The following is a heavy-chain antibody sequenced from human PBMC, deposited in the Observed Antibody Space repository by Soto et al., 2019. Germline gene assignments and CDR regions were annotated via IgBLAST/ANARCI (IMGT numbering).Heavy chain of an antibody. D-gene: IGHD4-17*01. CDR2: INYSGST. Sequence: SETLSLTCAVYGGSVSGYYWSWIRQPPGKGLEWIGEINYSGSTNYNPSLKSRVTISVDTSKNQFSLQLSSVTAADTAVYYCARWDGDYDLNAFDIWGQGTMVTVSS. V-gene: IGHV4-34*01. CDR1: GGSVSGYY. CDR3: ARWDGDYDLNAFDI. J-gene: IGHJ3*02.